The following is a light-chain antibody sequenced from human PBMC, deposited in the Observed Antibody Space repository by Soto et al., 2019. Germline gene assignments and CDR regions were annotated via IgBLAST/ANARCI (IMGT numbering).Light chain of an antibody. Sequence: QSALTQPASVSGSPGQSITISCTGTSSDVGGYNYVSWYQQHPGKAPKLMIYEVSNRPSGVSNRFSGSKSGNTASLTISGLQAEDEADYYCRSYTSSITLGVFGTGTKLTVL. CDR3: RSYTSSITLGV. CDR2: EVS. CDR1: SSDVGGYNY. J-gene: IGLJ1*01. V-gene: IGLV2-14*01.